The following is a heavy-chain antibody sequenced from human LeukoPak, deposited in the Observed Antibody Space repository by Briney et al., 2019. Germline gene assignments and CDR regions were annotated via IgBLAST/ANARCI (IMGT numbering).Heavy chain of an antibody. D-gene: IGHD3-3*01. Sequence: ASVKVSCKASGYTFTSYGISWVRQAPGQGLEWMGWISAYNGNTNYAQKLQGRVTMTTDTSMSTAYMELRSLRSDDTAVYYCARGALTTIFGVVIISRGHAFDIWGQGTMVTVSS. CDR2: ISAYNGNT. CDR3: ARGALTTIFGVVIISRGHAFDI. J-gene: IGHJ3*02. V-gene: IGHV1-18*01. CDR1: GYTFTSYG.